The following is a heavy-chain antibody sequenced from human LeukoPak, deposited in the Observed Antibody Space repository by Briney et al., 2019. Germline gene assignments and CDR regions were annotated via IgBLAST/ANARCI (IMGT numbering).Heavy chain of an antibody. Sequence: SETLSLPCTVSGDSISSYYWTWIRQPPGKGLEWIGYIYYSGTTNYNPSLKSRVTISIDTSRNQFSLKLSSVTAADTAVYYCASGRPLGFDYWGQGTLVTVSS. D-gene: IGHD1-26*01. CDR2: IYYSGTT. CDR3: ASGRPLGFDY. J-gene: IGHJ4*02. CDR1: GDSISSYY. V-gene: IGHV4-59*01.